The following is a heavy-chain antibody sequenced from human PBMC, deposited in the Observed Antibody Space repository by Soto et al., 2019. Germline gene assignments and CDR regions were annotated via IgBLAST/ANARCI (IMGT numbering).Heavy chain of an antibody. CDR2: ISPYTGNT. Sequence: QVQLVQSGDEVKKPGASVKVSCKASGYIFVNYGIAWVRQAPGQGLEWMGWISPYTGNTHSATKVQGRLTMTTDTSTSTGYMDLGSLTYDDTAVYYCVMVDNYVTPTPQDGWGQGTTVTVSS. D-gene: IGHD3-16*01. CDR1: GYIFVNYG. V-gene: IGHV1-18*01. J-gene: IGHJ6*02. CDR3: VMVDNYVTPTPQDG.